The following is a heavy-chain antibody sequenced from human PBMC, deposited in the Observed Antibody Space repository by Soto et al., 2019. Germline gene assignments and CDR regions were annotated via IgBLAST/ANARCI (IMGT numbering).Heavy chain of an antibody. V-gene: IGHV4-39*01. CDR1: GGSISSSSYY. D-gene: IGHD3-9*01. Sequence: SETLSLTCTVSGGSISSSSYYWGWIRQPPGKGLEWIGSIYYSGSTYYNPSLKSRVTISVDTSKNQFSLKLSSVTAADTAVYYCARHVDFIYYFDYWGQGTLVTVSS. J-gene: IGHJ4*02. CDR2: IYYSGST. CDR3: ARHVDFIYYFDY.